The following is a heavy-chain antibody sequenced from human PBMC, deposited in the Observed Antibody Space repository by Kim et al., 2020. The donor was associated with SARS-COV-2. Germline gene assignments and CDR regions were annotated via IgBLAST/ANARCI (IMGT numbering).Heavy chain of an antibody. Sequence: GGSLRLSCAASGFTFSSYWMSWVRQAPGKGLEWVANIKQDGSEKYYVDSVKGRFTISRDNAKNSLYLQMNSLRAEDTAVYYCARDMGQYYDILTGYRYYYYGMDVWGQGTTVTVSS. V-gene: IGHV3-7*03. CDR2: IKQDGSEK. D-gene: IGHD3-9*01. CDR3: ARDMGQYYDILTGYRYYYYGMDV. J-gene: IGHJ6*02. CDR1: GFTFSSYW.